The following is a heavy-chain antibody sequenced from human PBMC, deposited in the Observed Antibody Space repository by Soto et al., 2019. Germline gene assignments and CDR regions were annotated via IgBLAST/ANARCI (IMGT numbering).Heavy chain of an antibody. CDR1: GGSISSGDYY. V-gene: IGHV4-30-4*01. CDR2: IYYSGTP. CDR3: ARDSPAARGDGFDP. Sequence: QVQLQESGPGLVKPSQTLSLTCTVSGGSISSGDYYWSWIRQPPGKGLEWIGYIYYSGTPYYNPSLKSRVTISVDTSKNQFSLKLSSVAAADTAVYYCARDSPAARGDGFDPWGQGTLVTVSS. D-gene: IGHD2-2*01. J-gene: IGHJ5*02.